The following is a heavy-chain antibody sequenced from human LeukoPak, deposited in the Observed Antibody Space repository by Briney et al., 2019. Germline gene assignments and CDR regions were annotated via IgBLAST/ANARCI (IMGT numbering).Heavy chain of an antibody. CDR3: ARSVITIFGVAPEDYFDY. CDR1: GGSFSGYY. J-gene: IGHJ4*02. Sequence: KASETLSLTCAVSGGSFSGYYWTWIRQPPGKGLEWIGEINHSGGANYNPSLKSRVTISLDTSKNQFSLKLSSVTAADTAVYYCARSVITIFGVAPEDYFDYWGQGTLVTVSS. CDR2: INHSGGA. V-gene: IGHV4-34*01. D-gene: IGHD3-3*01.